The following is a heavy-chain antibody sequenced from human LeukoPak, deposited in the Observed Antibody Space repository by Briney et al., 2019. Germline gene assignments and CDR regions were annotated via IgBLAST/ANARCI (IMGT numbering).Heavy chain of an antibody. CDR2: VYYGGTT. CDR3: AASEGKYASGWYASYYFDS. Sequence: PSETLSLTCTVSGDSISNTNYYWDWVRQPPGKGLEWIGNVYYGGTTYYTPSLKGRVTISVDSSKNQFSLKLRSVTAADTGVYYCAASEGKYASGWYASYYFDSWGRGTLVAVST. J-gene: IGHJ4*02. D-gene: IGHD6-19*01. V-gene: IGHV4-39*01. CDR1: GDSISNTNYY.